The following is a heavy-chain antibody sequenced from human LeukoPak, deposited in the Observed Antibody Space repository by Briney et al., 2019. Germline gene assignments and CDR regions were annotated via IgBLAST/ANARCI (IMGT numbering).Heavy chain of an antibody. CDR3: ARARAVAGTPKY. D-gene: IGHD6-19*01. V-gene: IGHV3-21*01. J-gene: IGHJ4*02. CDR2: ISSSSSYI. Sequence: GGSLRLSCAASGFTFSSYSMYWVRQAPGKGLEWVSSISSSSSYIYYADSVKGRFTISRDNAKNSLYLQMNSLRAEDTAVYYCARARAVAGTPKYWGQGTLVTVSS. CDR1: GFTFSSYS.